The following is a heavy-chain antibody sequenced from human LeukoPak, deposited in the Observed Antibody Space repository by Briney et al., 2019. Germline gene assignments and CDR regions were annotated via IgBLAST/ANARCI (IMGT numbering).Heavy chain of an antibody. Sequence: SETLSFTCTVSGGSISSYYWSWIRQPPGKGLEWIGYIYYSGSTNYNPSLKSRVTISVDTSKNQFSLKLSSVTAADTAVYYCARHLSGGSSGRYHLGYWGQGTLVTVSS. CDR1: GGSISSYY. D-gene: IGHD6-19*01. J-gene: IGHJ4*02. CDR2: IYYSGST. CDR3: ARHLSGGSSGRYHLGY. V-gene: IGHV4-59*08.